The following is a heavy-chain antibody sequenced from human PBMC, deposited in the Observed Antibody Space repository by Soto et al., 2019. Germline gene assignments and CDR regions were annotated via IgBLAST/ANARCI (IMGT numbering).Heavy chain of an antibody. V-gene: IGHV4-59*01. CDR1: GGSISSYY. CDR3: VRARPVVVVAATRGGAFDI. D-gene: IGHD2-15*01. CDR2: IYYSGST. Sequence: SETLSLTCTVSGGSISSYYWSWIRQPPGKGLEWIGYIYYSGSTNYNPSLKSRVTISVDTSKDQFSLKLSSVTAADTAVYYCVRARPVVVVAATRGGAFDIWGQGTMVTVSS. J-gene: IGHJ3*02.